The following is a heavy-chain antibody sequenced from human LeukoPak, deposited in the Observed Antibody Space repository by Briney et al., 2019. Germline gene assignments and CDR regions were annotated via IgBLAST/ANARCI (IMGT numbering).Heavy chain of an antibody. D-gene: IGHD3-22*01. Sequence: ASVKDSCKASGYTFSTYYMHWVRQAPGQGLEWMGIINPSGGVTGYAQKFQGRVTMARDTSTSTVYMELRSLRSEDTAVYYCARGYYYDSSAGPSEYWGQGTLVTVSS. J-gene: IGHJ4*02. V-gene: IGHV1-46*01. CDR3: ARGYYYDSSAGPSEY. CDR2: INPSGGVT. CDR1: GYTFSTYY.